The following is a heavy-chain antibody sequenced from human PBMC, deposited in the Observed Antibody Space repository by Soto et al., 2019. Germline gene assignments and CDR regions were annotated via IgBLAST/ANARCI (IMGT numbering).Heavy chain of an antibody. CDR3: XRIYCSSTSCYRMPFDY. Sequence: GESLKISGKGSGYSFTIYWISWVRQMPGKGLEWMGRIDPSDSYTNYSPSFQGHVTISADKSISTAYLQWSSLKASDTAMYYCXRIYCSSTSCYRMPFDYWGQGTLVTVSS. CDR1: GYSFTIYW. D-gene: IGHD2-2*01. J-gene: IGHJ4*02. CDR2: IDPSDSYT. V-gene: IGHV5-10-1*01.